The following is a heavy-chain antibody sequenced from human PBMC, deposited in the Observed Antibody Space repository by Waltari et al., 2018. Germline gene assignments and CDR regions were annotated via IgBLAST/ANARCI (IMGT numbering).Heavy chain of an antibody. D-gene: IGHD2-2*01. J-gene: IGHJ4*02. Sequence: QVQLVQSGAEVKKPGASVKVSCKASGYTFTGYYMHWVRQAPGQGLEWVGWINPNSGGTNYAQKFQGRVTMTRDTSISTAYMELSRLRSDDTAVYYCARGYGPAAIFSPGYSKVVFDYWGQGTLVTVSS. V-gene: IGHV1-2*02. CDR3: ARGYGPAAIFSPGYSKVVFDY. CDR2: INPNSGGT. CDR1: GYTFTGYY.